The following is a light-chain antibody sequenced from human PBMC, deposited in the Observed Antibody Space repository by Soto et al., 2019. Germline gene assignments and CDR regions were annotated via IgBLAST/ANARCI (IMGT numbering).Light chain of an antibody. J-gene: IGKJ4*01. V-gene: IGKV3-11*01. CDR2: DAS. Sequence: EIVMTQSPATLSVSPGERATLSCRASQSVSSNLAWYQQKPGQAPRLLISDASYRATGVPPRFSGSGSGTDFTLTISSLEPEDFAVYYCLQRSDWPLTFGGGSKVEI. CDR3: LQRSDWPLT. CDR1: QSVSSN.